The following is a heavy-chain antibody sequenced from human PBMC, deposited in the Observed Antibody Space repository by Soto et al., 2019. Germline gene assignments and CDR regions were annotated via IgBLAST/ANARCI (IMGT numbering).Heavy chain of an antibody. V-gene: IGHV4-31*03. Sequence: PSETLSLTCTVSGGSISSGGYYWSWIRQHPGKGLEWIGYIYYSGSTYYNPSLKSRVTISVDTSKNQFSLKLSSVTAADTAVYYCAREGILTGSGAFEICGQGTRVTVS. CDR1: GGSISSGGYY. CDR2: IYYSGST. J-gene: IGHJ3*02. CDR3: AREGILTGSGAFEI. D-gene: IGHD3-9*01.